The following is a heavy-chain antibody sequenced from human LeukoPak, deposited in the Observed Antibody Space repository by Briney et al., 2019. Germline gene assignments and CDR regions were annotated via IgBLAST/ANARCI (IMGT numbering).Heavy chain of an antibody. V-gene: IGHV4-4*02. CDR1: GGSISSSNW. J-gene: IGHJ3*02. D-gene: IGHD3-22*01. CDR3: ARVGVGYFDSSGYYRPDAFDI. Sequence: SETLSLTCAVSGGSISSSNWWSWVRQPPGQGLEWIGEIYHSGSTNYNPSLKSRVTISVDTSKNQFSLKLSSVTAADTAVYYCARVGVGYFDSSGYYRPDAFDIWGQGTMVTVSS. CDR2: IYHSGST.